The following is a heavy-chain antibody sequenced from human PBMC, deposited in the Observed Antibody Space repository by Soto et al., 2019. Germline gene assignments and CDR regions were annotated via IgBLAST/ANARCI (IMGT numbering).Heavy chain of an antibody. CDR2: IYYSGGT. J-gene: IGHJ4*02. V-gene: IGHV4-59*08. CDR3: ARQNYGDFVLFDY. CDR1: GGSISSYY. Sequence: PSETLSLTCTVSGGSISSYYWSWIRQPPGKGLEWIGYIYYSGGTNYNPSLKSRVTISVDTSKNQFSLKLSSVTAADTAVYYCARQNYGDFVLFDYWGQGTLVTVSS. D-gene: IGHD4-17*01.